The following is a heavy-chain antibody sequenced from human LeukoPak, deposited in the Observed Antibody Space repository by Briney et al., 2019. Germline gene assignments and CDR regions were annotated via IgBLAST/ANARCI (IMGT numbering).Heavy chain of an antibody. J-gene: IGHJ5*02. CDR2: ISSSSSTI. CDR3: ARVPHYYDSSGYYVWFDP. D-gene: IGHD3-22*01. CDR1: GFTFSSYS. Sequence: PGGSLRLSCAASGFTFSSYSMNWVRQAPGKGLEWVSYISSSSSTIYYADSVKGRFTISRDNAKNSLYLQMNSLRAEDTAVYYCARVPHYYDSSGYYVWFDPWGQGTLVTVSS. V-gene: IGHV3-48*01.